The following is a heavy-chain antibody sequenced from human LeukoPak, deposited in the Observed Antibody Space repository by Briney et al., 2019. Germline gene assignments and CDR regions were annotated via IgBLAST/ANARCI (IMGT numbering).Heavy chain of an antibody. CDR3: ARESDYGDYPLGY. J-gene: IGHJ4*02. CDR2: ISSSGSTI. Sequence: GGSLSLSCAASGFTFSSYEMNWVRQAPGKGLEWVSYISSSGSTIYYADSVKGRFTISRDNAKNSLYLQMNSLRAEDTAVYYCARESDYGDYPLGYWGQGTLVTVSS. D-gene: IGHD4-17*01. V-gene: IGHV3-48*03. CDR1: GFTFSSYE.